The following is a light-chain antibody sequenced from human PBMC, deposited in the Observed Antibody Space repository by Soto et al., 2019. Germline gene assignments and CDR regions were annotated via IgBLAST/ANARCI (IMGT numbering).Light chain of an antibody. V-gene: IGKV1-27*01. Sequence: DIHMTQSPSSLSASVGDSVTITCRASQGISNSLAWYQQKPGKVPKLLIYAASTLQSGVPSRFSGSKSGTDFTLTISSLQPEDVATYYCQNYDSAPRTFGQGTKVQIK. CDR2: AAS. J-gene: IGKJ1*01. CDR3: QNYDSAPRT. CDR1: QGISNS.